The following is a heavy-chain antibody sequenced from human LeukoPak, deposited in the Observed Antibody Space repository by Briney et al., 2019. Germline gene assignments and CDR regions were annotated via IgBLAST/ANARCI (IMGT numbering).Heavy chain of an antibody. CDR3: AKGRLLGLTEIRDFDY. CDR2: IYYSGST. V-gene: IGHV4-59*01. CDR1: GGSISSYY. Sequence: SETLSLTCTVSGGSISSYYWSWIRQPPGKGLEWIGYIYYSGSTNYNPSLKSRVTISVDTSKNQFSLKLSSVTAADTAMYYCAKGRLLGLTEIRDFDYWGQGSLVTVSS. D-gene: IGHD1-14*01. J-gene: IGHJ4*02.